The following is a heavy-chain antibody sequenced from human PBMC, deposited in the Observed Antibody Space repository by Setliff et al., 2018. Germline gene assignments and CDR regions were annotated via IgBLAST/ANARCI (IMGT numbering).Heavy chain of an antibody. CDR2: IKSYGSGGTI. Sequence: GGSLRLSCAVSGLRFSDAWVSWVRQAPGKGLEWAGRIKSYGSGGTIDYAAPVEGRFTISRDDSKNTVYLQMSSLKIEDTAVYYCTLANCDANCAGLNWFDPWGQGTLVTVSS. CDR1: GLRFSDAW. V-gene: IGHV3-15*01. D-gene: IGHD2-21*02. J-gene: IGHJ5*02. CDR3: TLANCDANCAGLNWFDP.